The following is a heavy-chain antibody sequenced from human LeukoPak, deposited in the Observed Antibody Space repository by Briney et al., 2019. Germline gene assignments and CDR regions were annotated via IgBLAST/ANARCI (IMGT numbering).Heavy chain of an antibody. D-gene: IGHD3/OR15-3a*01. CDR3: ARQGGPAWTYDY. CDR1: GLSFSDYY. J-gene: IGHJ4*02. Sequence: SETLTLTCAVYGLSFSDYYWSWIRQPPGKGLEWIGEIKHSESANYNPSLKSRVTISVDTSKNQFSLKLSSVTAADTAVYYCARQGGPAWTYDYWGQGTLVTVSS. V-gene: IGHV4-34*01. CDR2: IKHSESA.